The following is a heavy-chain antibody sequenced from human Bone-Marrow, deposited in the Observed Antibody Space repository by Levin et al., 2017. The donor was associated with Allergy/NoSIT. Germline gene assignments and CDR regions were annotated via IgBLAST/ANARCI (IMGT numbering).Heavy chain of an antibody. D-gene: IGHD5-18*01. CDR1: GYNFASHW. V-gene: IGHV5-51*01. Sequence: GESLKISCKASGYNFASHWIGWVRQMPGKGLEWMADIYPGDSDARYNPSFVGQVIISVDRSINTAYLHWSSLKASDTAMYFCARHKGLDTAHFIDSWGQGTPVNVSS. CDR3: ARHKGLDTAHFIDS. CDR2: IYPGDSDA. J-gene: IGHJ4*02.